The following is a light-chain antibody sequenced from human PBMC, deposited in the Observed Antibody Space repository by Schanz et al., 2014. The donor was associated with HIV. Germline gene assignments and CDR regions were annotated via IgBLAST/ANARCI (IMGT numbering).Light chain of an antibody. J-gene: IGKJ4*01. CDR1: QAISRS. CDR2: LAS. Sequence: IHLTQSPSSLSASVGDRVTITCRASQAISRSLAWYQQKPGKAPKLLIYLASTLQSEVPSRFSGGGSGTDFTLTISSLQPEDFATYYYKHLNSYPLTFGGGTRVEI. V-gene: IGKV1-9*01. CDR3: KHLNSYPLT.